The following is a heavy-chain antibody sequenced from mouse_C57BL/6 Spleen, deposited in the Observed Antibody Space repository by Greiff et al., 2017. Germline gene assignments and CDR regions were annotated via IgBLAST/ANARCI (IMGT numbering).Heavy chain of an antibody. V-gene: IGHV1-19*01. Sequence: EVQLQQSGPVLVKPGASVKMSCKASGYTFTDYYMNWVKQSHGKSLEWIGVINPYNGGTSYNQKFKGKATLTVDRSSSTTYIELNSLTSEGSAVYYCAVGELGWFAYWGQGTLVTVSA. J-gene: IGHJ3*01. CDR3: AVGELGWFAY. CDR1: GYTFTDYY. CDR2: INPYNGGT.